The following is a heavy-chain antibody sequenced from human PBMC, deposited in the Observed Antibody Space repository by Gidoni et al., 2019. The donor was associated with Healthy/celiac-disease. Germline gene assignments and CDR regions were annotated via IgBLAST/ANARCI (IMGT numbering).Heavy chain of an antibody. CDR2: IRSSISYT. J-gene: IGHJ6*02. CDR3: ARDGYCSSTSCHRAMDV. V-gene: IGHV3-11*06. Sequence: QVQLVESGGGLVKPGGSLRLSCAASGFTFSDYYMCCLPQAPGKGLEWVPYIRSSISYTNYAASVKGRFTISRDNAKNSLYLQMNSLRAEDTSVYYCARDGYCSSTSCHRAMDVWGQGTTVTVSS. CDR1: GFTFSDYY. D-gene: IGHD2-2*02.